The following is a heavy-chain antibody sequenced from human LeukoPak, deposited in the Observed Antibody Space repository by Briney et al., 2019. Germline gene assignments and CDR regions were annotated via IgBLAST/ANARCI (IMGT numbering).Heavy chain of an antibody. CDR3: ARVPTNYGLDV. CDR1: GGSIRSFY. Sequence: SETLSLTCTVSGGSIRSFYWSWIRQPAGKGLEWIGRIYTGGITNYNPSLRSRVAMSIDTSRNQFSLKLSSVTAADTAVCYCARVPTNYGLDVWGHGTTVTVSS. J-gene: IGHJ6*02. CDR2: IYTGGIT. V-gene: IGHV4-4*07.